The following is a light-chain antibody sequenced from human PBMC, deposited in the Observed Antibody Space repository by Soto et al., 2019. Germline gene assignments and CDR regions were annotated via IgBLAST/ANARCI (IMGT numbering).Light chain of an antibody. Sequence: QSALTQPASVSGSPGQSITISCPGTSSDVGGYNYVSWYQQHPGKAPKLMIYKVSNRPSGVSNRFSGSKSGNTASLTISGLQAEDEADYYCSSYTSSSTVVFGGGTKLTVL. J-gene: IGLJ2*01. CDR2: KVS. CDR3: SSYTSSSTVV. V-gene: IGLV2-14*01. CDR1: SSDVGGYNY.